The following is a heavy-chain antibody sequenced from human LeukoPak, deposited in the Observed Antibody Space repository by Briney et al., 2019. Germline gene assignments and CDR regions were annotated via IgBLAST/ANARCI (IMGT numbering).Heavy chain of an antibody. CDR2: INHSGST. V-gene: IGHV4-34*01. D-gene: IGHD2-2*01. CDR1: GGSFSGYY. J-gene: IGHJ5*02. CDR3: ARFGSTSYYLKDWFDP. Sequence: SETLSLTCAVYGGSFSGYYWSWIRQPPGKGLEWIGEINHSGSTNYNPSLKSRVTISVGTSKNQFFLKLSSVTAADTAVYYCARFGSTSYYLKDWFDPWGQGTLVTVSS.